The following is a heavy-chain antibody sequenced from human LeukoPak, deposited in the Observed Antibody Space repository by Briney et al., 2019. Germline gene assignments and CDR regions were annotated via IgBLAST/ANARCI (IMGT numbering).Heavy chain of an antibody. Sequence: SQTLSLTCTVSGGSISSHYWSWIRQAPGKGLEWIGYFYYSGSTNYNPSLRTRVTISGDTSKNQFSLRLSSVTAADTAVYYCARETEVARYYFDYWGQGTLVTVSS. CDR3: ARETEVARYYFDY. CDR1: GGSISSHY. V-gene: IGHV4-59*11. CDR2: FYYSGST. D-gene: IGHD5-12*01. J-gene: IGHJ4*02.